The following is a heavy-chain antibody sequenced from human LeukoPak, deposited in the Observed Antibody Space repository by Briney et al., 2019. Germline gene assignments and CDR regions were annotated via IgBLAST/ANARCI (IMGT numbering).Heavy chain of an antibody. D-gene: IGHD5-18*01. J-gene: IGHJ4*02. CDR3: ARRRWDSYGYIFDY. Sequence: PSQTLSLTCTVSGGSISSGDYHWSWIRQPPGKGLEWIGYIYHSGSTYYNPSLKSRVTISVDTSKNQFSLKLSSVSAADTAVYYCARRRWDSYGYIFDYWGQGTLVTVSS. CDR1: GGSISSGDYH. CDR2: IYHSGST. V-gene: IGHV4-30-4*01.